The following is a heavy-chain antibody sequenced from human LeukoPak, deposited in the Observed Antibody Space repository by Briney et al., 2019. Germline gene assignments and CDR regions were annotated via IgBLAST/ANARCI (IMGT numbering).Heavy chain of an antibody. V-gene: IGHV4-39*01. CDR2: IYYSGST. J-gene: IGHJ5*02. D-gene: IGHD6-19*01. CDR3: ARRVVAGISFDP. CDR1: GGSISSSSYY. Sequence: RASETLSLTCTVSGGSISSSSYYWGWIRQPPGKGLEWIGSIYYSGSTYYNPSLKSRVTISVDTSKNQFSLKLSSVTAADTAVYYCARRVVAGISFDPWGQGTLVTVSP.